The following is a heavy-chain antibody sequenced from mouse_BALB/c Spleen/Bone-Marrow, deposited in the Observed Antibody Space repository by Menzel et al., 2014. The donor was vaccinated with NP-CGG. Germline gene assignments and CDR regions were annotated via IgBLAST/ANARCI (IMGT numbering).Heavy chain of an antibody. CDR1: GFTFSDYY. V-gene: IGHV5-4*02. CDR2: ISDGGSYT. J-gene: IGHJ1*01. Sequence: EVMLVESGGGLVKPGGSLKLSCAASGFTFSDYYMYWVRQTPEKRPEWVATISDGGSYTYYPDSVKGRFTISRDNAKNNLYLQMSSLKSEDTAMYYCARVVTTATLYWYFDVWGAGTTVTVSS. D-gene: IGHD1-2*01. CDR3: ARVVTTATLYWYFDV.